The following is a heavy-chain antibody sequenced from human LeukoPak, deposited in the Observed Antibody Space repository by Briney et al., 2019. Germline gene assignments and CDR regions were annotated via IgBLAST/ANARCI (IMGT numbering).Heavy chain of an antibody. CDR1: GGSISSGSYY. CDR2: IYTSGST. J-gene: IGHJ5*02. CDR3: ARELPTYVVDP. V-gene: IGHV4-61*02. Sequence: SQTLSLTCTVSGGSISSGSYYWSWIRQPAGKGLEWIGRIYTSGSTNYNPSLKSRVTISVDTSKNQFSLKLSSVTAADTAVYYCARELPTYVVDPWGQGTLVTVSS. D-gene: IGHD3-16*01.